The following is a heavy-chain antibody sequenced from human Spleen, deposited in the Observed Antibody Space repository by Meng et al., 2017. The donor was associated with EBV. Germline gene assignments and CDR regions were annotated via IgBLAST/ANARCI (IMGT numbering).Heavy chain of an antibody. D-gene: IGHD2-2*01. V-gene: IGHV3-11*01. CDR3: AKNSMGSTHYFHR. CDR1: GFTLSDYD. J-gene: IGHJ1*01. CDR2: ISSSGDFT. Sequence: EQMVESGGWLVSPGRTRILSCAASGFTLSDYDMTWSLQAPRKALELNSSISSSGDFTHYADAVKRRFTIYRDNAKNSLYLQMNSLRTEDTSVYYYAKNSMGSTHYFHRWGKGTLVTVSS.